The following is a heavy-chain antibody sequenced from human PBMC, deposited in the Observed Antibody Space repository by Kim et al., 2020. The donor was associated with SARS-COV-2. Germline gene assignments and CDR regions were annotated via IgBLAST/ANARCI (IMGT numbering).Heavy chain of an antibody. D-gene: IGHD6-13*01. J-gene: IGHJ2*01. V-gene: IGHV3-9*01. CDR3: AKSTIAAAGTKSEDWYFDL. Sequence: GRFTISRDNAKNSLYLQMNGLRAEDTALYYCAKSTIAAAGTKSEDWYFDLWGRGTLVTVSS.